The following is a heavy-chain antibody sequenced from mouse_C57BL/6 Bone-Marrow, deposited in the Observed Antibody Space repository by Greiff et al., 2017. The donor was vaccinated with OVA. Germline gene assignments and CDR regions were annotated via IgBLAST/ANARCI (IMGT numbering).Heavy chain of an antibody. CDR1: GYTFTDYN. Sequence: EVKLMESGPELVKPGASVKIPCKASGYTFTDYNMDWVKQSHGKSLEWIGDINPNNGGTIYNQKFKGKATLTVDKSSSTAYMELRSLTSEDTAVYYCARRPYYYGSSHWYFDVWGTGTTVTVSS. D-gene: IGHD1-1*01. CDR2: INPNNGGT. CDR3: ARRPYYYGSSHWYFDV. V-gene: IGHV1-18*01. J-gene: IGHJ1*03.